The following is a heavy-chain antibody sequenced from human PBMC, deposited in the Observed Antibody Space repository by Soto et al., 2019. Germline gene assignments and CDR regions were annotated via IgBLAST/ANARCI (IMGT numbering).Heavy chain of an antibody. J-gene: IGHJ4*02. CDR1: GGSISSGDYY. CDR2: IYYSGST. D-gene: IGHD3-22*01. V-gene: IGHV4-30-4*01. CDR3: ARDGRLDSSGYSPFEY. Sequence: QVQLQESGPGLVKPSQTLSLTCTVSGGSISSGDYYWSWIRQPPGKGLEWIGYIYYSGSTYYNPSLKGRVTISVDTSKNQFSLKLSSVTAADTAVYYCARDGRLDSSGYSPFEYWGQGTLVTVSS.